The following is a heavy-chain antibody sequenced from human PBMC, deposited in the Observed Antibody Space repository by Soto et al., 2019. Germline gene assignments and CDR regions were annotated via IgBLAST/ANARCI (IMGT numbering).Heavy chain of an antibody. CDR2: IYYSGST. V-gene: IGHV4-39*01. J-gene: IGHJ6*03. CDR1: GGSISSSSYY. CDR3: ARLSGLRLYYYYYYMDV. Sequence: SETLSLTCTVSGGSISSSSYYWGWIRQPPGKGLEWIGSIYYSGSTYYNPSLKSRVTISVDTSKNQFSLKLSSVTAADTAVYYCARLSGLRLYYYYYYMDVWGKGTTVTVSS. D-gene: IGHD4-17*01.